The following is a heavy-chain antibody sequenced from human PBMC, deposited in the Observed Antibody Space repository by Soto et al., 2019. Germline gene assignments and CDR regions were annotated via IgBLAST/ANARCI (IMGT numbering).Heavy chain of an antibody. V-gene: IGHV3-15*07. CDR3: TTGSVEGI. D-gene: IGHD2-15*01. CDR2: IKTSAGGGAT. CDR1: GFSFNEAW. J-gene: IGHJ6*02. Sequence: EVQLVESAGGLVKPGGSLRLSCVASGFSFNEAWMNWVRQAPGEGLEWVGRIKTSAGGGATDYAAPVQGRFTISRDDSKNALSLHINSLRTEDTAIYYCTTGSVEGIWGQGTTVTVSS.